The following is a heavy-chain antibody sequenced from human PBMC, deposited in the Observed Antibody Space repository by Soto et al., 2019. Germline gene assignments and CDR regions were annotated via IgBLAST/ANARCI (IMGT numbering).Heavy chain of an antibody. Sequence: QLQLQESGPGLVKPSETLSLTCTVSGGSISSSSYYWGWIRQPPGKGLEWIGSIYYSGSTYYNPSLKSRVTISVDTSKNQFSLKLSSVTAADTAVYYCALTQSGQLVPPDYYYGMDVWGQGTTVTVSS. D-gene: IGHD6-6*01. CDR1: GGSISSSSYY. CDR3: ALTQSGQLVPPDYYYGMDV. V-gene: IGHV4-39*01. J-gene: IGHJ6*02. CDR2: IYYSGST.